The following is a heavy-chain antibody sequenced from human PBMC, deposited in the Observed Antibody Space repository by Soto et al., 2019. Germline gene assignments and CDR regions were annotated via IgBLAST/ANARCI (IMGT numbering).Heavy chain of an antibody. CDR1: GFTFDDYA. J-gene: IGHJ4*02. CDR2: INWNAGST. Sequence: EVELVESGGGVVRPGGSLRLSCAASGFTFDDYAMSWVRQGPGKGLEGVASINWNAGSTTYADSVKGRFTISRDNAKNSLYLQINSLRADDTGLYYCARCSSTSCYVLAAFDYWGQGTLVTVSS. D-gene: IGHD2-2*01. CDR3: ARCSSTSCYVLAAFDY. V-gene: IGHV3-20*04.